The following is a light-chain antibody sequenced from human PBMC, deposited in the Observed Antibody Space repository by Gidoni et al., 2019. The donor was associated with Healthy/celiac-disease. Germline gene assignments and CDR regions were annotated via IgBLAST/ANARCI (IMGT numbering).Light chain of an antibody. V-gene: IGLV1-44*01. CDR1: SSNIGSNT. Sequence: HSLLPQPPSASGTPGPRVTISCSGSSSNIGSNTVNWYQQLPGTAPKLLIYSNNQRPSGVPDRFSGSKSGTSASLAISGLQSEDEADYYCAAWDDSLNGVVFGGGTKLTVL. CDR3: AAWDDSLNGVV. J-gene: IGLJ2*01. CDR2: SNN.